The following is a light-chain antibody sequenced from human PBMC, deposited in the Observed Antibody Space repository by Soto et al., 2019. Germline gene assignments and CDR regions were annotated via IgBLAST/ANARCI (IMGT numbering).Light chain of an antibody. CDR1: QSISSW. Sequence: DIQMTQSPSTLSESVGDRVTITCRASQSISSWLAWYQQKPGKAPKLLIYKASSLESGVPSRFSGSGSGTEFTLTISSLQPDDFATYYCQQYNSRMYTFGQGTKLEIK. V-gene: IGKV1-5*03. CDR3: QQYNSRMYT. CDR2: KAS. J-gene: IGKJ2*01.